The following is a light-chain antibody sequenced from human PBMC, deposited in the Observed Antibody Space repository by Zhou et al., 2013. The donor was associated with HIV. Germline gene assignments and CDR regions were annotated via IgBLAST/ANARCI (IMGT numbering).Light chain of an antibody. V-gene: IGKV2-29*03. J-gene: IGKJ1*01. CDR2: EVS. Sequence: KPGQSPQLLIYEVSSRFSGVPDRFSGSGSGTDFTLKISRVEAEDVGVYYCMQGLESWTFGQGTKVEI. CDR3: MQGLESWT.